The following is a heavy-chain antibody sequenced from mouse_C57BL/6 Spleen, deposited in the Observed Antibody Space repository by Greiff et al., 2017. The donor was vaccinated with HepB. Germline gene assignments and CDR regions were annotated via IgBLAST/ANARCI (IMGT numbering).Heavy chain of an antibody. CDR2: ISSGGSYT. CDR3: ARHDEGH. Sequence: EVQRVESGGDLVKPGGSLKLSCAASGFTFSSYGMSWVRQTPDKRLEWVATISSGGSYTYYPDSVKGRFTISRDKAKNTLYLQMSSLKSEDTAMYYCARHDEGHWGQGTLVTVSA. J-gene: IGHJ3*01. V-gene: IGHV5-6*01. CDR1: GFTFSSYG. D-gene: IGHD2-3*01.